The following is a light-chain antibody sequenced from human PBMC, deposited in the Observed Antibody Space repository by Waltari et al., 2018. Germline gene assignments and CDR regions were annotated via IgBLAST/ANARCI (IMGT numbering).Light chain of an antibody. CDR2: GAS. CDR1: QSINRD. Sequence: IVLTQSPGTLSLSPGERVTLSCRASQSINRDLAWYQQKPGQAPRLLIYGASIRATGIPDRVSGSGSGTDFTLTISSLEPEDFAVYFCQHYVRLPATFGQGTKVEIK. CDR3: QHYVRLPAT. V-gene: IGKV3-20*01. J-gene: IGKJ1*01.